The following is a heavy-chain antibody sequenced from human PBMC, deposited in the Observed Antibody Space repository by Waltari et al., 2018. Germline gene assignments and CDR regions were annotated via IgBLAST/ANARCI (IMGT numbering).Heavy chain of an antibody. CDR3: ARPRVGSYLGYFQH. J-gene: IGHJ1*01. Sequence: QVQLQQWGAGLLKPSETLSLTCAVYGGSFSGYSWSWIRQPPGKGLAWIGENNHSGSTNSNPSLKSRVTISVDTSKNQFSLKLSSVTAADTAVYYCARPRVGSYLGYFQHWGQGTLVTVSS. D-gene: IGHD1-26*01. CDR1: GGSFSGYS. V-gene: IGHV4-34*01. CDR2: NNHSGST.